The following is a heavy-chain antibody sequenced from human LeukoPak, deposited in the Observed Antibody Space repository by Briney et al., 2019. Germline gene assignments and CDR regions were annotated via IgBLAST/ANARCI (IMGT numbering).Heavy chain of an antibody. CDR1: GFTVSSNY. J-gene: IGHJ4*02. Sequence: AGGSLRLSCAASGFTVSSNYMSWVRQAPGKGLEWVTFIWYDGSDKYYADSVKGRFTISRDNSKNTLYLQMNSLRDEDTAVYYCAKDVYSSGWFYFDYWGQGTLVTVSS. CDR3: AKDVYSSGWFYFDY. D-gene: IGHD6-19*01. V-gene: IGHV3-30*02. CDR2: IWYDGSDK.